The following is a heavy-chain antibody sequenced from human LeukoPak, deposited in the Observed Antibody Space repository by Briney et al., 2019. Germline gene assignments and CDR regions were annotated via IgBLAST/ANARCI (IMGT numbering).Heavy chain of an antibody. V-gene: IGHV1-3*01. CDR1: GYTFTSYA. Sequence: ASVKVFCKASGYTFTSYAMHWVRQAPGQRLEWMGWINAGNGNTKYSQKFQGRVTITRDTSASTAYMELSSLRSEDTAVYYCARARSGWPRNWFDPWGQGTLVTVSS. CDR3: ARARSGWPRNWFDP. J-gene: IGHJ5*02. CDR2: INAGNGNT. D-gene: IGHD6-19*01.